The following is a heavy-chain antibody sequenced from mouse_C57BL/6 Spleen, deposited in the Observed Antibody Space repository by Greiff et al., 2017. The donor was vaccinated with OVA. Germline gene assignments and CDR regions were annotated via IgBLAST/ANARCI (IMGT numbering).Heavy chain of an antibody. Sequence: QVQLQQSGPELVKPGASVKISCKASGYAFSSSWMNWVKQRPGKGLEWIGRIYPGDGDTNYNGKFKGKATLTADKSSSTAYMQRSSLTSEDSAVYFCARTRNYRDAMDYWGQGTSVTVSS. CDR2: IYPGDGDT. J-gene: IGHJ4*01. D-gene: IGHD2-14*01. CDR3: ARTRNYRDAMDY. CDR1: GYAFSSSW. V-gene: IGHV1-82*01.